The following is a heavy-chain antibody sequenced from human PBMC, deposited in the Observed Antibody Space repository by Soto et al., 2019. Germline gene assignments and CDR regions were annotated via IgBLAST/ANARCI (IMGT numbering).Heavy chain of an antibody. CDR2: INADNGNR. V-gene: IGHV1-3*05. D-gene: IGHD3-16*01. Sequence: QVQLVQSGAEEKKPGASVKVSCKASGYTFTSYAMHWVRQAPGQRLEWMGWINADNGNRKYSQKFQGRVTITRDTPASTAYMELSSLRSEDTAVYYCARVYNDYVGMDVWGQGTTVTVSS. CDR3: ARVYNDYVGMDV. J-gene: IGHJ6*02. CDR1: GYTFTSYA.